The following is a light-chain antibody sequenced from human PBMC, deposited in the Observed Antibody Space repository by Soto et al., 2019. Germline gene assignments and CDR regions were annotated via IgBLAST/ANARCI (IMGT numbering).Light chain of an antibody. CDR3: SSYTSSSTDV. V-gene: IGLV2-14*01. J-gene: IGLJ1*01. Sequence: QSALTQPASVSGSPGQSSTISCTGTSSDVGGYNYVSWYQQHPGKAPKLMIYEVSNRPSGVSNRFSGSKSGNTASLTISGLQADDEDDYYCSSYTSSSTDVFGTGTKLTVL. CDR1: SSDVGGYNY. CDR2: EVS.